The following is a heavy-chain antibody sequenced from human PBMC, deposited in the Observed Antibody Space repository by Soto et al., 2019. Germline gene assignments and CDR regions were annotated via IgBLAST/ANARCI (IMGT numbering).Heavy chain of an antibody. CDR1: GGSISSGGYY. CDR2: IYYSGST. V-gene: IGHV4-31*03. J-gene: IGHJ4*02. D-gene: IGHD2-15*01. Sequence: QVQLQESGPGLVKPSQTLSLTCTVSGGSISSGGYYWSWIRQHPGKGLEWIGYIYYSGSTYYNPSLKSRVTISVDTSKNQFSLKLSSVTAADTAVYYCAREDCSGGSCYSGHWGQGTLVTVSS. CDR3: AREDCSGGSCYSGH.